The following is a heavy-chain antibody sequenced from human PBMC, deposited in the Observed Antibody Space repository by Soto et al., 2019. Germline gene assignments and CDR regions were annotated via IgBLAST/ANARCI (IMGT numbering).Heavy chain of an antibody. D-gene: IGHD2-15*01. CDR1: GGSISSGDYY. Sequence: SETLSLTCTVSGGSISSGDYYWSWVRQPPGKGLEWIGYIYYSGSTYYNPSLKSRVTISVDTSKNRFSLKLSSVTAADTAVYYCPGRFKPQAVPAGSAPGGKGPLVPVS. CDR2: IYYSGST. CDR3: PGRFKPQAVPAGSAP. V-gene: IGHV4-30-4*01. J-gene: IGHJ5*02.